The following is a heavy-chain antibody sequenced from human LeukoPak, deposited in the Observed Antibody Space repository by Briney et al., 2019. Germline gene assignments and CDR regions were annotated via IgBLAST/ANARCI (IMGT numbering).Heavy chain of an antibody. CDR2: ISGSGGST. CDR3: AKGNVLRFLEWLSPTSLLINWFDP. CDR1: GFTFSSYA. V-gene: IGHV3-23*01. D-gene: IGHD3-3*01. J-gene: IGHJ5*02. Sequence: GASLRFSCAASGFTFSSYAMSWVRQAPGKGLEWVSAISGSGGSTYYADSVKGRFTISRDNSKNTLYLQMNSLRAEDTAVYYCAKGNVLRFLEWLSPTSLLINWFDPWGQGTLVTVSS.